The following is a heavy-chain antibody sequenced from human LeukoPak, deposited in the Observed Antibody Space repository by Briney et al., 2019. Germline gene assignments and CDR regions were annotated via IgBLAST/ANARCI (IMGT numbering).Heavy chain of an antibody. CDR2: IYYSGST. D-gene: IGHD1-26*01. CDR3: ARCIVGATIDY. J-gene: IGHJ4*02. Sequence: SETLSLTCTVSGGSISSSSYYWGWIRQPPGKGLEWIGSIYYSGSTYYNPSLKSRVTISVDTSKNQFSLKLSSVTAADTAVYYCARCIVGATIDYWGQGTLVTVAS. V-gene: IGHV4-39*07. CDR1: GGSISSSSYY.